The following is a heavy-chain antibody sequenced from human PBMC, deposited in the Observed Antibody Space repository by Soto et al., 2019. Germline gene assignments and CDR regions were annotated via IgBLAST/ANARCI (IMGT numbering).Heavy chain of an antibody. CDR3: VRDRRIYYSDPHDEFVASDYEV. J-gene: IGHJ3*01. CDR1: GGIFGSHG. CDR2: FIPIFRTL. Sequence: QVQLIQSEAEVKKPGSSVRVSCTASGGIFGSHGFSWVRQAPGQRLEWVGGFIPIFRTLTYTEKFQARVRIAADESKNTVYLDLSSLKSEDTAVYYCVRDRRIYYSDPHDEFVASDYEVWGKGTMVSVSS. V-gene: IGHV1-69*01. D-gene: IGHD3-22*01.